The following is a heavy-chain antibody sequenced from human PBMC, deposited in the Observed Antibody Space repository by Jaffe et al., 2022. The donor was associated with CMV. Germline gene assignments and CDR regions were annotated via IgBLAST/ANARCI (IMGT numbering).Heavy chain of an antibody. Sequence: EVQLVESGGVVVQPGGSLRLSCAASGFTFDDYTMHWVRQAPGKGLEWVSLISWDGGSTYYADSVKGRFTISRDNSKNSLYLQMNSLRTEDTALYYCAKLPYYYGSGSYSDFLSNAFDIWGQGTMVTVSS. V-gene: IGHV3-43*01. D-gene: IGHD3-10*01. J-gene: IGHJ3*02. CDR2: ISWDGGST. CDR3: AKLPYYYGSGSYSDFLSNAFDI. CDR1: GFTFDDYT.